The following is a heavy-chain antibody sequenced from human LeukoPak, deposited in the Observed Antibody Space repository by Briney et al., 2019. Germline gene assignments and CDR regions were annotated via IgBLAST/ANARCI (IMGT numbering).Heavy chain of an antibody. CDR3: AETGPTDF. V-gene: IGHV3-30*03. CDR2: ISHDGTNI. CDR1: GFTFSSYG. D-gene: IGHD3-9*01. J-gene: IGHJ4*02. Sequence: SGGSLRLSCAASGFTFSSYGMHWVRQAPGKGLEWVAAISHDGTNIHYAESVKGRFTISRDNSKNILYLQMNSLSAEDTALYYCAETGPTDFWGQGTLVTVSS.